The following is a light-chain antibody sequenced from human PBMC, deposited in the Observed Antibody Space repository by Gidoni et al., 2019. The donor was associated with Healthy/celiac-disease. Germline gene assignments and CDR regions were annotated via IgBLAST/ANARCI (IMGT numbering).Light chain of an antibody. CDR3: QQDGSSPVT. J-gene: IGKJ5*01. CDR2: GAS. Sequence: EIVLTQSPGTLSLSPGERATLSCRASQSVSSSYLAWYQQKPGQAPRLLIYGASSRATGIPDRLSGSGSGTDFTRTISRMEPEDFAVYYCQQDGSSPVTVGQGTRVEIK. CDR1: QSVSSSY. V-gene: IGKV3-20*01.